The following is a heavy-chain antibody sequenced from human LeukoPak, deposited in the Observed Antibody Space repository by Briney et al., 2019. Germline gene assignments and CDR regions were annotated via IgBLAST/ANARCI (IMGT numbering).Heavy chain of an antibody. CDR3: AATRYYDTSGYYHY. CDR1: GHTFIDFY. Sequence: ASVKVSCKTSGHTFIDFYMHWVQQAPGKGLEWMGRIDPENDETTFAEKFQGRLSISADTSTNTAYMELSSLRSEDMAVYYCAATRYYDTSGYYHYWGQGTLVTVSS. CDR2: IDPENDET. V-gene: IGHV1-69-2*01. J-gene: IGHJ4*02. D-gene: IGHD3-22*01.